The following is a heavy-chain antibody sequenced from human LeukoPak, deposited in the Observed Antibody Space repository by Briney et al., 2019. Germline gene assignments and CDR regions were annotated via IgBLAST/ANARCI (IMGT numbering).Heavy chain of an antibody. CDR2: FYNSGRS. D-gene: IGHD3-10*01. CDR1: DDSISDYY. CDR3: ARDARGLLWFGESVFDP. V-gene: IGHV4-4*08. J-gene: IGHJ5*02. Sequence: SETLSLTCTVSDDSISDYYRGWIRQPPGKGLEWIGYFYNSGRSTYNPSLKSRVTISVDTSKNQFSLKLSSVTAADTAVYYCARDARGLLWFGESVFDPWGQGTLVTVSS.